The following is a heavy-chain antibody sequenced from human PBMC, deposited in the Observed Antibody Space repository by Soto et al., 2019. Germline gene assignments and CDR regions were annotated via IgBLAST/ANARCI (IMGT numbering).Heavy chain of an antibody. V-gene: IGHV1-69*13. D-gene: IGHD3-22*01. CDR3: ARDDHYDSSGYYHGGAFDI. Sequence: AASVKVSCKASGGTFSSYAISWVRQAPGQGLEWMGGIIPIFGTANYAQKFQGRVTITADESTSTAYMELSSLRSEDTAVYYCARDDHYDSSGYYHGGAFDIWGQGTMVTVSS. CDR2: IIPIFGTA. CDR1: GGTFSSYA. J-gene: IGHJ3*02.